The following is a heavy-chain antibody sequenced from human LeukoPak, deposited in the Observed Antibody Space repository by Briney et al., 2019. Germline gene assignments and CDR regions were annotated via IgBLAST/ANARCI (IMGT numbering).Heavy chain of an antibody. CDR2: IHPSGST. Sequence: SETLSLTCTVSGDSISSYYWSWIRQPAGKGLEWIGRIHPSGSTNYNPSLKSRVALSVDTSKNQFSLKLSSVTAADTAVYYCARGPPPDFDYWGRGTLVTVSS. CDR1: GDSISSYY. V-gene: IGHV4-4*07. J-gene: IGHJ4*02. CDR3: ARGPPPDFDY.